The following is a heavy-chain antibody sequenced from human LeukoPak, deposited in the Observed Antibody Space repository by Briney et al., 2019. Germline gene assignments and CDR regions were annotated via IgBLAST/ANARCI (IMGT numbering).Heavy chain of an antibody. Sequence: ASVKVSCKASGYTFTSYYMHWVRQAPGQGLEWMGIINPSGGSTSYAQKFQGSVTMTRDTSTSTVYMELSSLRSEDTAVYYCARDTGGGNSADAFDIWGQGTMVTVSS. V-gene: IGHV1-46*01. CDR3: ARDTGGGNSADAFDI. CDR1: GYTFTSYY. D-gene: IGHD4-23*01. CDR2: INPSGGST. J-gene: IGHJ3*02.